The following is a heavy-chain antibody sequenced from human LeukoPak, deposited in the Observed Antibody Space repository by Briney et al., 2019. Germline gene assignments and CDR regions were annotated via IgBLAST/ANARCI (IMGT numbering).Heavy chain of an antibody. V-gene: IGHV4-39*07. Sequence: PSETLSLTCTVSGGSISSSSYYWAWIRQPPGKGLEWIGSIHYSGSTYYNPSLQSRVTISVDTSKNQFSLKLSSVTAADTAVYYCARAPRLVRGSYYFDYWGQGTLVTVSS. CDR3: ARAPRLVRGSYYFDY. J-gene: IGHJ4*02. CDR1: GGSISSSSYY. CDR2: IHYSGST. D-gene: IGHD6-19*01.